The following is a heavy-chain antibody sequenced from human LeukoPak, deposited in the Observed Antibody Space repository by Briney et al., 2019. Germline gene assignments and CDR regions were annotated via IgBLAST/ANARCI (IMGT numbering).Heavy chain of an antibody. CDR2: IYYSGST. Sequence: PSETLSLTCTVSGGSVSSGSYYWSWIRQPPGKGLEWIGYIYYSGSTNYNPSLKSRVTISVDTSKNQFSLKLSSVTAADTAVYYCARDRRGYCSSTSCSNWFDPWGQGTLVTVSS. CDR3: ARDRRGYCSSTSCSNWFDP. D-gene: IGHD2-2*01. CDR1: GGSVSSGSYY. V-gene: IGHV4-61*01. J-gene: IGHJ5*02.